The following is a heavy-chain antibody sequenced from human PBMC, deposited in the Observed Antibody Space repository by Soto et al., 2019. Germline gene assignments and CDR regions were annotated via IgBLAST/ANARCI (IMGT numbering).Heavy chain of an antibody. Sequence: QVQLVESGGGLVKPGGSLRLSCAASGFTFSDYYMSWIRQAPGKGLEWVSYISSSGSTIYYADSVKGRFTISRDNAKNSLYLQMNSLRAEDTAVYYCARGGSNPNRDHYYYYYYMDVWGKGTTVTVSS. D-gene: IGHD3-16*01. CDR3: ARGGSNPNRDHYYYYYYMDV. CDR2: ISSSGSTI. V-gene: IGHV3-11*01. J-gene: IGHJ6*03. CDR1: GFTFSDYY.